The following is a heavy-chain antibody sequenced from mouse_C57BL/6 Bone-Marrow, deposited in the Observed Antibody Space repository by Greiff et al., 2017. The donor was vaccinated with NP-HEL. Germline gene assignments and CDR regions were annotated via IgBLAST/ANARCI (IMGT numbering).Heavy chain of an antibody. D-gene: IGHD4-1*01. CDR3: ARDERGLGPSWFAY. V-gene: IGHV5-4*01. J-gene: IGHJ3*01. CDR1: GFTFSSYA. Sequence: EVHLVESGGGLVKPGGSLKLSCAASGFTFSSYAMSWVRQTPEKRLEWVATISDGGSYTYYPDNVKGRFTISRDNAKNNLYLQMSHLKSEDTARYYCARDERGLGPSWFAYWGQGTLVTVSA. CDR2: ISDGGSYT.